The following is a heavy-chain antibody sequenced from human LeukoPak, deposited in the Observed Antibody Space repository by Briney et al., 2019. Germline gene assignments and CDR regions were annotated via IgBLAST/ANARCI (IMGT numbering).Heavy chain of an antibody. J-gene: IGHJ4*02. CDR1: GFTFNKHA. CDR2: LSGSGGST. CDR3: AKERDYGPADY. Sequence: GGSLRLSCAASGFTFNKHAMSWVRQAPGKGLEWVSGLSGSGGSTDYADSVKGRFTDSRDSSKNTLFLQMNSLRAEDTAIYYCAKERDYGPADYWGQGTLVTVSS. V-gene: IGHV3-23*01. D-gene: IGHD4/OR15-4a*01.